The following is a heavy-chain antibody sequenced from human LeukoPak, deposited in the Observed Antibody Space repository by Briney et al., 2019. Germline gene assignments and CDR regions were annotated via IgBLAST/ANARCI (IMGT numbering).Heavy chain of an antibody. Sequence: SVKVSCKASGGTFSSYAISWVRQAPGQGLEWMGGIIPIFGTANYAQKFQGRVTITTDESTSTAYMELRSLRSDDTAVYYCARVTTVTATATDYWGQGTLVTVSS. D-gene: IGHD2-21*02. CDR1: GGTFSSYA. J-gene: IGHJ4*02. CDR2: IIPIFGTA. V-gene: IGHV1-69*05. CDR3: ARVTTVTATATDY.